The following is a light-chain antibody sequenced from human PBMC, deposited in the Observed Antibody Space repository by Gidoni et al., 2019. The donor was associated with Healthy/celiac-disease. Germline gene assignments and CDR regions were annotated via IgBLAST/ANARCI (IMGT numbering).Light chain of an antibody. V-gene: IGLV1-44*01. CDR3: AAWDDSLNGWV. Sequence: QSVLTQPPSASGTPGQRVTISCSGSSSNIGRNTVNWYQQLPGTAPKLLIYSNNHRPSGVPDRFSGAKAGTSASLAISWLQSEDEADYYCAAWDDSLNGWVFGGGTKLTVL. CDR2: SNN. CDR1: SSNIGRNT. J-gene: IGLJ3*02.